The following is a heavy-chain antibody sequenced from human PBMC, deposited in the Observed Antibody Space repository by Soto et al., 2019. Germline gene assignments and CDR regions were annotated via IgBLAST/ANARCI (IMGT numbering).Heavy chain of an antibody. V-gene: IGHV3-21*01. CDR3: ARSYFYYDTRGSYGPGY. CDR2: ISSSSSFI. J-gene: IGHJ4*02. CDR1: GFTFTSYS. D-gene: IGHD3-22*01. Sequence: GGSLRLSCSASGFTFTSYSMTWVRQAPGKGLEWVSSISSSSSFIYYADSVKGRFTISRDNAKNSLYLQMNSLTAEDTAVFYCARSYFYYDTRGSYGPGYWGQGTLAPVPS.